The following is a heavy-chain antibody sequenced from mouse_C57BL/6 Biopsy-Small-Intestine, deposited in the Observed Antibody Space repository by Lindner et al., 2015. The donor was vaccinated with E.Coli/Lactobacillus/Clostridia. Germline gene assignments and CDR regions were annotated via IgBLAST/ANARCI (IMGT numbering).Heavy chain of an antibody. D-gene: IGHD4-1*02. V-gene: IGHV1-84*02. CDR2: ITAYNGNT. J-gene: IGHJ3*01. Sequence: SVKVSCKASGYLFTDYAITWVRQAPGQGLEWMGWITAYNGNTKYAQKFQGRVTLTTDTSTATAYMELRSLRSDDTAVYYCARDPIVAIPTALLGFGPEPKPDVALDIWGQGTMVTVSS. CDR3: ARDPIVAIPTALLGFGPEPKPDVALDI. CDR1: GYLFTDYA.